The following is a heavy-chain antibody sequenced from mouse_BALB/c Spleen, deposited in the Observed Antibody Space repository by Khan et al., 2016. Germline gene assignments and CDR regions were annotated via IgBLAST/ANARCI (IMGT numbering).Heavy chain of an antibody. V-gene: IGHV1-9*01. CDR3: ARTDRRGYFDY. Sequence: QVQLQQSGAELMKPGASVKISCKATGYTFSSYWIEWVKQRPGHGLEWIGEILPGSGSTNYNEKFRGKATFTADTSSYTAYMQLSSLTSEDSAVHYCARTDRRGYFDYWGQGTTLTVSS. CDR1: GYTFSSYW. J-gene: IGHJ2*01. CDR2: ILPGSGST.